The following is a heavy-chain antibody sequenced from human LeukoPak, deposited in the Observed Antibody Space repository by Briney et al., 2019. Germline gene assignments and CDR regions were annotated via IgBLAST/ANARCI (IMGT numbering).Heavy chain of an antibody. D-gene: IGHD3-10*01. CDR3: ARDYYASGSYGYFDP. CDR2: ISYDGSNK. V-gene: IGHV3-30-3*01. Sequence: TGGSLRLSCAASGFTFSGYPIHWVRQAPGKGLEWVAVISYDGSNKYYADSAKGRFIISRDNAKNSLYLQMNSLRADDTAVYYCARDYYASGSYGYFDPWGQGTLVTVSS. CDR1: GFTFSGYP. J-gene: IGHJ5*02.